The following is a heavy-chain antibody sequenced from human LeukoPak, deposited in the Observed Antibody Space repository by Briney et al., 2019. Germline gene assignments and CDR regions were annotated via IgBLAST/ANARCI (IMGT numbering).Heavy chain of an antibody. D-gene: IGHD6-13*01. J-gene: IGHJ4*02. CDR3: ARRYSSSWYDY. CDR1: GFTFSDYY. CDR2: ISGSSIYT. V-gene: IGHV3-11*03. Sequence: GGSLRLSCAASGFTFSDYYMGWIRQAPGKGLEWVSYISGSSIYTNYAASVKGRLIISKDNAKNSLYLQMNSLRAEDTAVYYCARRYSSSWYDYWGQGTLVTVSS.